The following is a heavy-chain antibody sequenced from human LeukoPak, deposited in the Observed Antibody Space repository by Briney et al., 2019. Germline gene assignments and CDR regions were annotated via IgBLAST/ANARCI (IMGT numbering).Heavy chain of an antibody. CDR1: GFTFISYS. D-gene: IGHD6-19*01. Sequence: GGSLRLSCAASGFTFISYSMTWVRQAPGRGLEWVSAITGSGAFTDYADSVKGRFTISRDNSKNTLYLQMNSLRAEDTAVYYCAKPVAGIGNWFDPWGQGTLVTVSS. CDR3: AKPVAGIGNWFDP. V-gene: IGHV3-23*01. J-gene: IGHJ5*02. CDR2: ITGSGAFT.